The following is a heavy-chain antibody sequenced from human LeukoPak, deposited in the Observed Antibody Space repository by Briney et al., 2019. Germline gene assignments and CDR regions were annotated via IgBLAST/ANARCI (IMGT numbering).Heavy chain of an antibody. D-gene: IGHD3-22*01. CDR3: AKRDDSGGNLVDL. CDR2: IYYSGST. J-gene: IGHJ4*02. CDR1: GGSIRSGSHY. Sequence: SETLSLTCTVSGGSIRSGSHYWAWLRQPPGKGLEWIGSIYYSGSTYYNPSLENPVTISIDTSKNHFSLKLSSLSAADTSVYYCAKRDDSGGNLVDLWGQGTLVTVS. V-gene: IGHV4-39*02.